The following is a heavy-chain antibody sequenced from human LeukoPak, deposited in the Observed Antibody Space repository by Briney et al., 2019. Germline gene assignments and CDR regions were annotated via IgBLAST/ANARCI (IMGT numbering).Heavy chain of an antibody. V-gene: IGHV1-69*05. CDR1: GGTFSSYA. D-gene: IGHD3-22*01. CDR3: TRSAHYYDSSGYPESFDY. J-gene: IGHJ4*02. CDR2: IIPIFGTA. Sequence: SVKVPCKASGGTFSSYAISWVRQAPGQGLECMGRIIPIFGTANYAQKFQGRVTITTDESTSTAYMELSSLRSEDTAVYYCTRSAHYYDSSGYPESFDYWGQGTLVTVSS.